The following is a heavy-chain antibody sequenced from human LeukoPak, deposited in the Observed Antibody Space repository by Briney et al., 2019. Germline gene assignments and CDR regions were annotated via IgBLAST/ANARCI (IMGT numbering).Heavy chain of an antibody. J-gene: IGHJ4*02. CDR1: GLSFSSYS. D-gene: IGHD4-23*01. CDR2: ISGRSDGP. CDR3: AKDPLNYGGHYFDN. Sequence: PGGSLRLSWAASGLSFSSYSMHWVRQAPGKGLEWVSSISGRSDGPYYADSVKGRFTTSRDNSKSTMYLQINNVRAEDAAVYYCAKDPLNYGGHYFDNWGQGTRVTVSS. V-gene: IGHV3-23*01.